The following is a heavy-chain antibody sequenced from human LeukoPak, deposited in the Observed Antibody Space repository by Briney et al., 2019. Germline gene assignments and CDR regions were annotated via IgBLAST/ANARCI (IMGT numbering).Heavy chain of an antibody. D-gene: IGHD4-17*01. Sequence: SETLSLTCTVSGGSISSGDYYWGWIRQPPGTGLEWIGYIYYSGSTYYNPSLKSRVTISVDTSKNQFSLKLSSVTAADTAVYYCARIPPIYGDYSDYWGQGTLVTVSS. V-gene: IGHV4-30-4*01. CDR2: IYYSGST. J-gene: IGHJ4*02. CDR3: ARIPPIYGDYSDY. CDR1: GGSISSGDYY.